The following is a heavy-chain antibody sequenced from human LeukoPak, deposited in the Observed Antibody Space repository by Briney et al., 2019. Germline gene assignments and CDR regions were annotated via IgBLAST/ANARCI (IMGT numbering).Heavy chain of an antibody. CDR1: GFTFSSYG. D-gene: IGHD3-10*01. Sequence: PGGSLRLSCAASGFTFSSYGMHWVRQAPGKGLEWVAVISYDGSNKYYADSVKGRFTISRDNSKNTLYLQMNSLRAEDTAVYYCAKDFYYYYYGSGSYGEYYFDYWGQGTLVTVSS. V-gene: IGHV3-30*18. CDR3: AKDFYYYYYGSGSYGEYYFDY. J-gene: IGHJ4*02. CDR2: ISYDGSNK.